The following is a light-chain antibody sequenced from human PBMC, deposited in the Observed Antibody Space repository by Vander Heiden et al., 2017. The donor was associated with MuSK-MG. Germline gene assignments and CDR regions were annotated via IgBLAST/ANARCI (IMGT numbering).Light chain of an antibody. Sequence: DIVMTQSPDSLAVSLGERATINCKSSQSILYSSNTKNYLAWYQQKPGQPPKLLIYWASTRESGVPDRFSDSGSATDFTLTISSLQAEDVAVYYCQQDDTTPYTFGQGTKLEIK. CDR3: QQDDTTPYT. J-gene: IGKJ2*01. CDR1: QSILYSSNTKNY. CDR2: WAS. V-gene: IGKV4-1*01.